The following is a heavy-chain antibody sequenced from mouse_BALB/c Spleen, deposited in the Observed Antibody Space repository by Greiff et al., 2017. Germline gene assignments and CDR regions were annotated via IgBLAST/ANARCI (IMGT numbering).Heavy chain of an antibody. Sequence: QVQLQQSGPGLVQPSQSLSITCTVSGFSLTSYGVHWVRQSPGKGLEWLGVIWSGGSTDYNAAFISRLSISKDNSKGQVFFKMNSLQANDTAIYYCASNRYDGFAYWGQGTLVTVSA. D-gene: IGHD2-14*01. CDR3: ASNRYDGFAY. J-gene: IGHJ3*01. V-gene: IGHV2-2*02. CDR1: GFSLTSYG. CDR2: IWSGGST.